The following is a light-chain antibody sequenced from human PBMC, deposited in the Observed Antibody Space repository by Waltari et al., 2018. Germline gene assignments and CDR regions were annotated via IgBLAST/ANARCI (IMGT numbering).Light chain of an antibody. V-gene: IGLV2-11*01. J-gene: IGLJ2*01. CDR3: CSYAGRYSVL. CDR2: DVT. CDR1: RSEVGTYNY. Sequence: QSALTQPRSVSGSPGQSITISCTGTRSEVGTYNYVSWYQQYPGKAPKLMIYDVTKRPSGVPDRFSGSKSGNTASLTISGLQAEDEADYYCCSYAGRYSVLFGGGTKLTVL.